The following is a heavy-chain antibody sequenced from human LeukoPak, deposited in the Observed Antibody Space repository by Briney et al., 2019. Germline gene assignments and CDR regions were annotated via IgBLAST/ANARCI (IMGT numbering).Heavy chain of an antibody. J-gene: IGHJ4*02. D-gene: IGHD3-16*01. CDR1: GFTFSSYW. CDR3: ARDRMIRDD. Sequence: PGGSLCPSPAASGFTFSSYWISWVRQAPGKGLEWVANIKQDGSEKYYVDSVKGRFTISRDNAKNSLYLQMNSLRAEDTAVYYWARDRMIRDDWGQGTLVTVSS. V-gene: IGHV3-7*01. CDR2: IKQDGSEK.